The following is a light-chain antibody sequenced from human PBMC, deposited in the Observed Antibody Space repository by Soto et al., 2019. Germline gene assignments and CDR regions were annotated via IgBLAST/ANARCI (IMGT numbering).Light chain of an antibody. V-gene: IGKV3-20*01. CDR1: QSVGNNF. CDR2: DAS. CDR3: HQYGTSPQT. Sequence: EIVLTQSPDTLSLSPGERATLSCRASQSVGNNFLAWYQQKPGQAPTLLIYDASSRASGLPDRFSGSGSETDFTLTVSRLELEDFAVYFCHQYGTSPQTVGQGTKVEI. J-gene: IGKJ1*01.